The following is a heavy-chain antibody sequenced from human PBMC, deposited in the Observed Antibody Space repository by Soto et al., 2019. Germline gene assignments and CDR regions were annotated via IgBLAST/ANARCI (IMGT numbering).Heavy chain of an antibody. J-gene: IGHJ6*02. CDR3: ARARGXCTGASCSLFYFYGLDV. V-gene: IGHV4-30-4*01. Sequence: PSETLSLTCTVSGDSITSGTYYWSWIRQPPGKGLEWVGFVFHSGTTFYNPSLKSRVLMSADTSKNQFSLNVRSLTAADTAVYYCARARGXCTGASCSLFYFYGLDVWGQGTTVTVSS. CDR1: GDSITSGTYY. D-gene: IGHD2-8*02. CDR2: VFHSGTT.